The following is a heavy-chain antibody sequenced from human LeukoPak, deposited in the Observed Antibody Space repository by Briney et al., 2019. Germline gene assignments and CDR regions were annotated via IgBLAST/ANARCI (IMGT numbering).Heavy chain of an antibody. CDR2: IYYSGST. Sequence: SETLSLTCTVSGGSISSSSYYWGWIRQPPGKGLEWIGYIYYSGSTNYNPSLKSRATISVDTSKNQFSLKLSSVTAADTAVYYCARSRGYDILTWGQGTLVTVSS. CDR3: ARSRGYDILT. V-gene: IGHV4-61*05. J-gene: IGHJ4*02. CDR1: GGSISSSSYY. D-gene: IGHD3-9*01.